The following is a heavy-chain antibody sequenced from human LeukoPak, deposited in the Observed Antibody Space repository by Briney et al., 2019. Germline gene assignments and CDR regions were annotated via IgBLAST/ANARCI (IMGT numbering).Heavy chain of an antibody. CDR3: ARVPLHDSSGYLAFDI. CDR2: IWYDGSNK. CDR1: GFTFSSYG. V-gene: IGHV3-33*01. D-gene: IGHD3-22*01. J-gene: IGHJ3*02. Sequence: GGSLRLSCAASGFTFSSYGMHWVRQAPGKGLEWVAVIWYDGSNKYYADSVKSRFTISRDNSKNTLYLQMNSLRAEDTAVYYCARVPLHDSSGYLAFDIWGQGTMVTVSS.